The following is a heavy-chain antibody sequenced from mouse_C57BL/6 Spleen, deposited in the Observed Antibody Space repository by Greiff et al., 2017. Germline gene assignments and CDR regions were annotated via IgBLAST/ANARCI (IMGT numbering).Heavy chain of an antibody. CDR3: ARATYCGNSLDY. CDR2: IDPSDSET. Sequence: VQLQQPGAELVRPGSSVKLSCKASGYTFTSYWMHWVKQRPIQGLEWIGNIDPSDSETNYNQKFKDKATLTVDKSSSTAYMQLSSLKSEDSAVYYCARATYCGNSLDYWGQGTTLTVSS. V-gene: IGHV1-52*01. J-gene: IGHJ2*01. CDR1: GYTFTSYW. D-gene: IGHD1-1*01.